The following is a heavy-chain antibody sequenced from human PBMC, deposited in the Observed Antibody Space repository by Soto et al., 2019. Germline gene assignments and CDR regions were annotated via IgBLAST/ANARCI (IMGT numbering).Heavy chain of an antibody. CDR2: IYYSGST. J-gene: IGHJ4*02. CDR1: GGSISSYY. Sequence: SETLSLTCTVSGGSISSYYWSWIRQPPGKGLEWIGYIYYSGSTNYNPSLKSRVTISVDTSKNQFSLKLSSVTAADTAVYYCARGDMTTVTIFDYWGQGTLVTVSS. V-gene: IGHV4-59*01. D-gene: IGHD4-4*01. CDR3: ARGDMTTVTIFDY.